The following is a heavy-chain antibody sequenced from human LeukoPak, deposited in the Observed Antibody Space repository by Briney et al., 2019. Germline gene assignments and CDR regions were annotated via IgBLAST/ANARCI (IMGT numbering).Heavy chain of an antibody. J-gene: IGHJ6*02. D-gene: IGHD1-1*01. CDR3: ARLEYNYYYYGMDV. CDR1: GGSFSGYY. CDR2: INHSGST. V-gene: IGHV4-34*01. Sequence: SETLSLTCAVYGGSFSGYYWSWIRQPPGKGLEWIGEINHSGSTNYNPSLKSRVTISVDTPKNQFSLKLSSVTAADTAVYYCARLEYNYYYYGMDVWGQGTTVTVSS.